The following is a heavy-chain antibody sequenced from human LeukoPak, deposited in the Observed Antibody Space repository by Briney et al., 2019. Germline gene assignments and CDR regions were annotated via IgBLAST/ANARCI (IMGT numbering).Heavy chain of an antibody. CDR2: ISPSSTYT. CDR1: GFSFSLYG. D-gene: IGHD3-16*01. J-gene: IGHJ4*02. CDR3: ARVAYTYVFDF. V-gene: IGHV3-21*01. Sequence: GGSLRLSCAASGFSFSLYGMNWVRQAPGKGLEWVASISPSSTYTFYGDAVEGRFTISRDDTTNSVHLQMNSLGPEDTAVYYCARVAYTYVFDFWGQRTLLTVSS.